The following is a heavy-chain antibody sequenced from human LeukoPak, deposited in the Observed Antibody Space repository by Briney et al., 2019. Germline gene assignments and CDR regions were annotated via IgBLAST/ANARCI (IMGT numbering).Heavy chain of an antibody. D-gene: IGHD2-2*02. CDR1: GGSISTGGYY. CDR2: IYYTGTT. CDR3: ARKPPCSSTSCYTDYYYYMDV. V-gene: IGHV4-39*07. J-gene: IGHJ6*03. Sequence: SETLSLTCAVSGGSISTGGYYWGWIRQPPGKGLEWIANIYYTGTTYDNPSLKSRVTISLDTSKNQFSLKLSSVTAADTAVYYCARKPPCSSTSCYTDYYYYMDVWGKGTTVTVSS.